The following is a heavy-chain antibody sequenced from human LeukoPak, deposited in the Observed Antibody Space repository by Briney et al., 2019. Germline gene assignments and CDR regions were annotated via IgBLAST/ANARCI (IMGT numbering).Heavy chain of an antibody. J-gene: IGHJ4*02. CDR2: ILFDGSYK. Sequence: PGGSLRLSCAASGFTLNYVLHWVRQAPGKGLDWVAFILFDGSYKYYADSVKGRFTISKDNSKNTLYLQMNSLRAEDTDVYYCAEWELSGNYIDYWGQGTLVTVSS. V-gene: IGHV3-30*02. CDR3: AEWELSGNYIDY. CDR1: GFTLNYV. D-gene: IGHD1-26*01.